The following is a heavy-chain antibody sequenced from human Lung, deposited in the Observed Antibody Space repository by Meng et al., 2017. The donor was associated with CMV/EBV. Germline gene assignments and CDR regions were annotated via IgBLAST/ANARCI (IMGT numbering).Heavy chain of an antibody. Sequence: GGSLRLXXAAYGFTLNSYRMNWLRQAPGNVLEWVSYISSSSSSIYYTDSVKGRFSISRDNAKNSLYLEMNSLRVDDTGVYFCARDAGEGIVGVRAAISDYWGQGPQVTVSS. J-gene: IGHJ4*02. D-gene: IGHD2-15*01. CDR3: ARDAGEGIVGVRAAISDY. V-gene: IGHV3-48*04. CDR2: ISSSSSSI. CDR1: GFTLNSYR.